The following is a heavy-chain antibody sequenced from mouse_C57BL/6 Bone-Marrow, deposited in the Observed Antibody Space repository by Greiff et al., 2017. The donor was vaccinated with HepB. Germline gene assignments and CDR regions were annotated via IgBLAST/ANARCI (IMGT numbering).Heavy chain of an antibody. CDR2: IYPRSGNT. V-gene: IGHV1-81*01. Sequence: VNVVESGAELARPGASVKLSCKASGYTFTSYGISWVKQRTGQGLEWIGEIYPRSGNTYYNEKFKGKATLTADKSSSTAYMELRSLTSEDSAVYFCARAVEYYGSSYWGQGTTLTVSS. D-gene: IGHD1-1*01. J-gene: IGHJ2*01. CDR3: ARAVEYYGSSY. CDR1: GYTFTSYG.